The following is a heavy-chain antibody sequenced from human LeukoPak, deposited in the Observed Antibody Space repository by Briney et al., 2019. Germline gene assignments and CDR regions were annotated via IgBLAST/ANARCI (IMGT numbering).Heavy chain of an antibody. CDR3: ARVVRYCSSTSCEKPYYYYMDV. V-gene: IGHV3-21*01. CDR1: GFTISSYS. Sequence: GGSRRLSCAASGFTISSYSMNWVRQAPGKGLEWVSSISSSSSYIYYADSVKGRFTISRDNAKNSLYLQMNSLRAEDTAVYYCARVVRYCSSTSCEKPYYYYMDVWGKGTTVTVSS. J-gene: IGHJ6*03. D-gene: IGHD2-2*01. CDR2: ISSSSSYI.